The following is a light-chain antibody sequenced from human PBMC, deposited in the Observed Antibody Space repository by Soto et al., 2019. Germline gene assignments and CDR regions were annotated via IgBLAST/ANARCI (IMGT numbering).Light chain of an antibody. CDR1: QSVTNNY. J-gene: IGKJ3*01. CDR3: QQYGSSPALFA. Sequence: ESVLTQSPGSLSLSPGERATLSCRASQSVTNNYVAWYQQKPGQAPRLLIYGASSRATGIPDRFSGSGSGTDFTLTVSRLEPEDFAVYYCQQYGSSPALFAFGPGTKVDIK. V-gene: IGKV3-20*01. CDR2: GAS.